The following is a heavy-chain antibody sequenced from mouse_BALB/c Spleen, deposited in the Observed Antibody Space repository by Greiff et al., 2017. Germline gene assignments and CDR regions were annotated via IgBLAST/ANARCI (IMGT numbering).Heavy chain of an antibody. Sequence: EVKLVESGGGLVKPGGSLKLSCAASGFTFSSYAMSWVRQSPEKRLEWVAEISSGGSYTYYPDTVTGRFTISRDNAKNTLYLEMSSLRSEDTAMYYCARDRGYYDYDGGFAYWGQGTLVTVSA. CDR3: ARDRGYYDYDGGFAY. CDR1: GFTFSSYA. CDR2: ISSGGSYT. V-gene: IGHV5-9-4*01. D-gene: IGHD2-4*01. J-gene: IGHJ3*01.